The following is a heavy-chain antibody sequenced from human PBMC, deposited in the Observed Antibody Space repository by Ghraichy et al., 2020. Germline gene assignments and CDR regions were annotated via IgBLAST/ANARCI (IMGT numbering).Heavy chain of an antibody. J-gene: IGHJ6*02. CDR1: GFTISGNY. CDR2: IYTDGNT. CDR3: ARGPNLDV. Sequence: GESLNISCAVSGFTISGNYMSWVRQAPGKGLEWVSIIYTDGNTHYADSVKGRFTISRDNSQNTLHLQMNSLRVEDTAVYYCARGPNLDVWGQGTTVTVSS. V-gene: IGHV3-53*01.